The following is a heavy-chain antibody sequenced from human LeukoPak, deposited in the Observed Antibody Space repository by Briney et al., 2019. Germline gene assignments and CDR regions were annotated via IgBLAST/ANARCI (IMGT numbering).Heavy chain of an antibody. Sequence: SETLSLTCTVSGGSISSYYWSWIGQPPGKGLEWIWYIYYSGSTNYNPSLKSRVTISVDTSKNQFSLKLSSVTAADTAVYYCARVILSGYSYGPFDYWGQGTLVTVSS. CDR1: GGSISSYY. J-gene: IGHJ4*02. D-gene: IGHD5-18*01. CDR3: ARVILSGYSYGPFDY. CDR2: IYYSGST. V-gene: IGHV4-59*01.